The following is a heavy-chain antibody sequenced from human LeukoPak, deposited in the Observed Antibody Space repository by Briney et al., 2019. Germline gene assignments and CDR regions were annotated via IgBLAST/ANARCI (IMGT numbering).Heavy chain of an antibody. Sequence: SETLSLTCTVSGGSISSYYWSWIRQPPGKGLEWIGYIYYSGSTNYNPSLKSRVTISVDTSKNQFSLMLSSVTAADTAVYYCARGLVGATPFDYWGQGTLVTVSS. CDR2: IYYSGST. J-gene: IGHJ4*02. CDR3: ARGLVGATPFDY. D-gene: IGHD1-26*01. CDR1: GGSISSYY. V-gene: IGHV4-59*01.